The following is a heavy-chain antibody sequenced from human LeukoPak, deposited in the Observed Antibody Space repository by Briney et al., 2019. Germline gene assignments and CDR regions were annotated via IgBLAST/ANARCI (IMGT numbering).Heavy chain of an antibody. CDR1: GFTFSSYA. V-gene: IGHV3-23*01. CDR2: LCGSGGST. Sequence: GGSLRLSCAASGFTFSSYAMSWLRQAPGKGLQHVSYLCGSGGSTYYPDSVKGRFTISRDDSKNMLYLPMNSLRAEDTAVYYWAKDFTGYGYWGQGTLVTVSS. CDR3: AKDFTGYGY. D-gene: IGHD1-1*01. J-gene: IGHJ4*02.